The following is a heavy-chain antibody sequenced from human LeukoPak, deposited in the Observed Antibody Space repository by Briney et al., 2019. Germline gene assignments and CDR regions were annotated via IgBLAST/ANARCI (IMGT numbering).Heavy chain of an antibody. Sequence: ASVKVSCKASGYTFTSYDINWVRQAPGQGLEWMGWMNPNSGNTDYAQKFQSRVTMTRNTSISTAYMGLSSLRSEDTAVYYCARVPLFGVVNSRKRKTYYFDFWGQGTLVTVSS. V-gene: IGHV1-8*01. CDR2: MNPNSGNT. CDR1: GYTFTSYD. J-gene: IGHJ4*02. D-gene: IGHD3-3*01. CDR3: ARVPLFGVVNSRKRKTYYFDF.